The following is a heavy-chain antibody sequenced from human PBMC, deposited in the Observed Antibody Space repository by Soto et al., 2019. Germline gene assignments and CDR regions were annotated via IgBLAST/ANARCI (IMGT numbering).Heavy chain of an antibody. CDR3: ARSGGIAALPGYYYYGMDV. J-gene: IGHJ6*02. CDR1: GYTFTGYY. V-gene: IGHV1-2*04. Sequence: GASVKVSFKASGYTFTGYYMHWVRQAPGQGLEWMGWINPNSGGTNYAQKFQGWVTMTRDTSISTAYMELSRLRSDDTAVYYCARSGGIAALPGYYYYGMDVWGQGTTVTVSS. CDR2: INPNSGGT. D-gene: IGHD6-6*01.